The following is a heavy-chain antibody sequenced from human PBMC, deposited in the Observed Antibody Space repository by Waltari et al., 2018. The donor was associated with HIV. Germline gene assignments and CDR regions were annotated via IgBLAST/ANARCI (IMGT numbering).Heavy chain of an antibody. V-gene: IGHV1-69*01. Sequence: QVQLVQSGAEVKKPGSSVKVSCKASGGTFSSYAISWVRQAPGPGLEWMGGIIPIFGTANYAQKFQGRVTITADESTSTAYMELSSLRSEDTAVYYCARDKEDGYYYGSGSYRLDPWGQGTLVTVSS. CDR1: GGTFSSYA. D-gene: IGHD3-10*01. CDR3: ARDKEDGYYYGSGSYRLDP. J-gene: IGHJ5*02. CDR2: IIPIFGTA.